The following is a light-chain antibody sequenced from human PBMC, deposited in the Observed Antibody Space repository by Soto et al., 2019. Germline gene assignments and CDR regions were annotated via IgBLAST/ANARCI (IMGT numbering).Light chain of an antibody. V-gene: IGLV2-11*01. CDR1: SSDVGAYNC. CDR3: CSYAGSNTHVV. CDR2: DVS. Sequence: QSALTQPRSVSGSPGQSATISCTGTSSDVGAYNCVSWYQQHPGKAPKLMIYDVSKRPSGVPDRFSGSKSGNTASLTISGLQAEDEADYYCCSYAGSNTHVVFGGGTQLTVL. J-gene: IGLJ2*01.